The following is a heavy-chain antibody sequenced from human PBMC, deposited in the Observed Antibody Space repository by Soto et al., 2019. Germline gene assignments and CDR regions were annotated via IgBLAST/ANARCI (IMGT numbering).Heavy chain of an antibody. D-gene: IGHD1-26*01. J-gene: IGHJ4*02. CDR1: GFTFSNYA. CDR2: ISGSGGST. CDR3: AKDQYSGSPGKPDY. Sequence: QPGGSLRLSCAASGFTFSNYAMSWVRQAPGKGLEWVSAISGSGGSTYYADSVKGRFTISRDNSKNTLYLQMNSLRAEDTAVYYCAKDQYSGSPGKPDYWGQGTLVTVSS. V-gene: IGHV3-23*01.